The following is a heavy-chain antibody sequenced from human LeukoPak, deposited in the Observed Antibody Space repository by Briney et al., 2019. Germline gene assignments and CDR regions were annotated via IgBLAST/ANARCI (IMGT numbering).Heavy chain of an antibody. CDR3: AKEGRSLQTY. CDR1: GFMFSSNW. V-gene: IGHV3-7*03. D-gene: IGHD5-24*01. J-gene: IGHJ4*01. CDR2: IKEDGTET. Sequence: HGGSLRLSCAASGFMFSSNWMSWVRLAPGKGLEWVANIKEDGTETYYVDSVKGRFTISRDNAKNSLYLQMNSLRVEDTAVYYCAKEGRSLQTYWGQGTLVTVSS.